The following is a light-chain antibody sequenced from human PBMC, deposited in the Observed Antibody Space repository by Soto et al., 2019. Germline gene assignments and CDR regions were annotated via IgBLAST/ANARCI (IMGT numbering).Light chain of an antibody. CDR2: AAT. J-gene: IGKJ3*01. Sequence: DIQMTQSPSSLSASVGDRVTITCRASQTIDIYLNWYQQKPGKAPEFLLYAATSLRRGVPSRFSGSGSGTDFTLTISSLQPEDFAPYYGQQSYSTPFSFGPGTKVVTK. CDR3: QQSYSTPFS. CDR1: QTIDIY. V-gene: IGKV1-39*01.